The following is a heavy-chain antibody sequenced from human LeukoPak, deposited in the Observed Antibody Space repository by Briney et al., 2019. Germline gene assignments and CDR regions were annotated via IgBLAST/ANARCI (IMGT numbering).Heavy chain of an antibody. CDR3: AKSLWQQLIQRTTLDY. CDR2: ITASGGST. V-gene: IGHV3-23*01. D-gene: IGHD6-13*01. CDR1: GFTFSSYA. Sequence: GGSLRLSCAASGFTFSSYALSWVRQAPGKGLECVSSITASGGSTYYADSVKGRFTISRDNSKNTLSLQMNSLRAEDTAIYYCAKSLWQQLIQRTTLDYWGLGTLVTVSS. J-gene: IGHJ4*02.